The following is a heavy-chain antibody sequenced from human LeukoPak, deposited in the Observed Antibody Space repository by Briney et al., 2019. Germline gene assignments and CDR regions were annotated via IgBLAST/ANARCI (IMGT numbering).Heavy chain of an antibody. D-gene: IGHD3-9*01. CDR3: ARGRDFEGYYFDY. Sequence: GGSLRLSCAASGFTFSSYSMNWVRQAPGKGLGWVSSISSTSSYIYYADSVKGRFTISRDNAKNSLYLQMNSLRAEDTAVYYCARGRDFEGYYFDYWGQGTLVIVSS. CDR1: GFTFSSYS. J-gene: IGHJ4*02. CDR2: ISSTSSYI. V-gene: IGHV3-21*01.